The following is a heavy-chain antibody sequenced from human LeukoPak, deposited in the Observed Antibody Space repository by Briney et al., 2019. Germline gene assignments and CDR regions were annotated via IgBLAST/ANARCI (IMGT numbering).Heavy chain of an antibody. J-gene: IGHJ4*02. V-gene: IGHV1-18*01. CDR2: ISAYNGNT. CDR1: GYTFTSYG. CDR3: ARPPRLESSTLYYFDY. D-gene: IGHD6-13*01. Sequence: ASVKVSCKASGYTFTSYGISWVRQAPGQGLEWMGWISAYNGNTNYAQKLQGRVTMTTDTSTSTAYMELRSLRSDDTAVYYCARPPRLESSTLYYFDYWGQGTLVTVSS.